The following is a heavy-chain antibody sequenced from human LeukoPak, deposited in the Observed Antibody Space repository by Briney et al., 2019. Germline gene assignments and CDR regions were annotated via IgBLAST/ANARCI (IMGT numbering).Heavy chain of an antibody. V-gene: IGHV3-64D*09. CDR1: GFTFSTYT. CDR3: VKDLSGRYAFDY. CDR2: ITGNGDIT. D-gene: IGHD1-26*01. Sequence: TGGSLRLSCAASGFTFSTYTMHWVRQAPGKGLEYVSSITGNGDITFYADSLKGRFTISRDNSKNTVYLQMSSLRAEDTAVYHCVKDLSGRYAFDYWGQGTLVTVSS. J-gene: IGHJ4*02.